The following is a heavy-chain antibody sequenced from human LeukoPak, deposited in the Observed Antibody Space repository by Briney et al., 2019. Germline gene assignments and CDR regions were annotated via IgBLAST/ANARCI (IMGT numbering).Heavy chain of an antibody. CDR3: AKDFGGSGTSGPDDY. CDR1: GFTFDDYA. D-gene: IGHD3-10*01. V-gene: IGHV3-9*01. Sequence: GGSLRLSCAASGFTFDDYAMHWVRQAPGKGLEWVSGISWNSGSIGYADSVKGRFTISRDNAKNSLYLQMNSLRAEDTALYYCAKDFGGSGTSGPDDYWGQGTLVTVSS. J-gene: IGHJ4*02. CDR2: ISWNSGSI.